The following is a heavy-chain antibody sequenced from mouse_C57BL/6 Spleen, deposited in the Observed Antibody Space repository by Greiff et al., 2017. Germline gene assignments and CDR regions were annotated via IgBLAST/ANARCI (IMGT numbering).Heavy chain of an antibody. J-gene: IGHJ2*01. CDR1: GYTFTSYW. CDR2: INPSSGYT. Sequence: QVQLKESGAELVKPGASVKLSCKASGYTFTSYWMPWVKQRPGQGLEWIGYINPSSGYTKYNQKFKDKATLTADKSSSTAYMQLSSLTYEDSAVYYCARSRPYYSNYDDFDYWGQGTTLTVSS. D-gene: IGHD2-5*01. V-gene: IGHV1-7*01. CDR3: ARSRPYYSNYDDFDY.